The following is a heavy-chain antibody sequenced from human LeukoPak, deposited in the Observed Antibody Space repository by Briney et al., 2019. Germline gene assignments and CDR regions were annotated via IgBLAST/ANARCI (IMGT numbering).Heavy chain of an antibody. CDR3: ARTIPPHYGGNSGFDY. Sequence: ASVKVSCKASGYAFSDYYIHCVRQAPGQGLEWMGIINPSGGSTSYAQKFQGRVTMTRDTSTSTVYMELSSLRSEDTAVYYCARTIPPHYGGNSGFDYWGQGTLVTVSS. CDR1: GYAFSDYY. D-gene: IGHD4-23*01. J-gene: IGHJ4*02. CDR2: INPSGGST. V-gene: IGHV1-46*01.